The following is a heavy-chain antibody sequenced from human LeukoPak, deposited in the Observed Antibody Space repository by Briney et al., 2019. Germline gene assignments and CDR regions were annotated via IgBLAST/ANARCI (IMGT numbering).Heavy chain of an antibody. CDR3: ARGAKGDLYDY. J-gene: IGHJ4*02. V-gene: IGHV3-64*01. Sequence: GGSLRLSCAASGFTFSSYAMHWVRQAPGKGLEYVSAISSNGDSTYYANSVKGRFTISRDNSKNTLYLQMSSLRADDMAVYYCARGAKGDLYDYWGQGTLVTVSS. D-gene: IGHD2-21*01. CDR1: GFTFSSYA. CDR2: ISSNGDST.